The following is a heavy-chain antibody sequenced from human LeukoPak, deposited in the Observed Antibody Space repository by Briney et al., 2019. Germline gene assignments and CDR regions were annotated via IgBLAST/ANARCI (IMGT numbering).Heavy chain of an antibody. CDR2: IYYSGST. J-gene: IGHJ4*02. V-gene: IGHV4-59*08. Sequence: PETLSLTCTVSGGSISSYYWSWIRQPPGKGLEWIGYIYYSGSTNYNPSLKSRVTISVDTSKNQFSLKLSSVTAADTAVYYCARHSVGASLFDYWGQGTLVTVSS. CDR3: ARHSVGASLFDY. CDR1: GGSISSYY. D-gene: IGHD1-26*01.